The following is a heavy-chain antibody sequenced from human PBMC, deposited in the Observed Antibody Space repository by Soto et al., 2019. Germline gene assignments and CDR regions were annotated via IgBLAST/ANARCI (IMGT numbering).Heavy chain of an antibody. D-gene: IGHD6-13*01. CDR3: ARDRLSSSLNWFDP. Sequence: KVSCKASGGTFSSYTISWVRQAPGQGLEWMGRIIPILGIANYAQKFQGRVTITADKSTSTAYMELSSLRSEDTAVYYCARDRLSSSLNWFDPWGQGTLVTVSS. CDR2: IIPILGIA. V-gene: IGHV1-69*04. J-gene: IGHJ5*02. CDR1: GGTFSSYT.